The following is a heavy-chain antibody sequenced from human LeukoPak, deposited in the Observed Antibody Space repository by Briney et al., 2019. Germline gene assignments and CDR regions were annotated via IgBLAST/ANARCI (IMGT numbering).Heavy chain of an antibody. D-gene: IGHD4-11*01. V-gene: IGHV1-2*02. J-gene: IGHJ4*02. CDR1: GYRFTDYY. CDR3: ARTSDYYNYYFDY. CDR2: INPNDGTT. Sequence: ASVKVSCKASGYRFTDYYVHWVRQASGQGLEWMAWINPNDGTTNYLQRFQGRVTMTTDTSISTAYMELSNLRSDDTAVYYCARTSDYYNYYFDYWGQGTPATVSS.